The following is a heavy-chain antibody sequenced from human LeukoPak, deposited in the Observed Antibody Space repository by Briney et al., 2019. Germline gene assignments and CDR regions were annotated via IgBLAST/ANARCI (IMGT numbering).Heavy chain of an antibody. Sequence: GGSLRLSCAASGFSFSSYAMSWVRQAPGKGLEWVSAISGSGGSTYYADSVKGRFTISRDNSKNTLYLQMNSLRAEDTAVYYCAKGGLGFGELLTCRSWGQGTLVTVSS. CDR1: GFSFSSYA. CDR2: ISGSGGST. J-gene: IGHJ4*02. D-gene: IGHD3-10*01. CDR3: AKGGLGFGELLTCRS. V-gene: IGHV3-23*01.